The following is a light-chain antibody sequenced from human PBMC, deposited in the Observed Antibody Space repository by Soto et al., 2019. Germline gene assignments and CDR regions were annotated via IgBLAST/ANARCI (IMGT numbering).Light chain of an antibody. J-gene: IGLJ2*01. Sequence: QLVLTQPPSASGTRGQRVTISCSGSSSNIGSNTVNWYQQLPGTAPKLLIYSNNQRPSGVPDRFPGSKSGTSASLAISGLQSEDEADYSCAAWDDSLNGPVFGGGTKLAVL. CDR3: AAWDDSLNGPV. CDR2: SNN. CDR1: SSNIGSNT. V-gene: IGLV1-44*01.